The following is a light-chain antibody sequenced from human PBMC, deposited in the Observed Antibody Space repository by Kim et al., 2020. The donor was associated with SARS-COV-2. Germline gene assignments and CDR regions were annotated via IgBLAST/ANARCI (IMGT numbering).Light chain of an antibody. J-gene: IGKJ1*01. CDR2: RAS. Sequence: AYVGDRVTITCRASQDISDWLAWYQQRPGKVPKLLIYRASTLESGVPSRFSGSGSGTQFTLTISSLQPEDFAIYYCQQYNSYSQTFGQGTKVDIK. CDR1: QDISDW. V-gene: IGKV1-5*03. CDR3: QQYNSYSQT.